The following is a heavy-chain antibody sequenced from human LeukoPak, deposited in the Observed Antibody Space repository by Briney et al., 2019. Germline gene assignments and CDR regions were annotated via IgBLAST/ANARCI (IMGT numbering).Heavy chain of an antibody. CDR3: ARARWYKNAFDI. CDR1: GYTFPSYY. V-gene: IGHV1-46*01. CDR2: INPSGGST. J-gene: IGHJ3*02. Sequence: ASVKVSCQASGYTFPSYYMHWVRQAPGQGLEWMGIINPSGGSTSYAQKFQGRVTMTRDTSTSTVYMELSSLRSEDTAVYYCARARWYKNAFDIWGQGTMVTVSS. D-gene: IGHD6-13*01.